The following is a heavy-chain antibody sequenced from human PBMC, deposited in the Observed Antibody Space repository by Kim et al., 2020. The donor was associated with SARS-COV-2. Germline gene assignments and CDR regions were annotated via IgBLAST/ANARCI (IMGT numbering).Heavy chain of an antibody. V-gene: IGHV3-23*01. CDR3: AKRPTLTVTTGHFDF. J-gene: IGHJ4*02. D-gene: IGHD4-17*01. Sequence: ADSVKGRFTISRDNSKNTLYLQMNSLRAEDTAVYYCAKRPTLTVTTGHFDFWGQGTLVTVSS.